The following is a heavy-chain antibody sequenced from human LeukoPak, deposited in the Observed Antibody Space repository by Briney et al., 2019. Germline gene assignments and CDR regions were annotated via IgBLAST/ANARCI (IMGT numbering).Heavy chain of an antibody. Sequence: GGSLKLSCAASGFTFSGSAVHWVRQASGKGLEWVGRIRSKANSYATAYAASVKGRFTISRDDSKNTAYLQMNSLKTEDTAVYYCARDGYGSGSGDYWGQGTLVTVSS. CDR1: GFTFSGSA. CDR3: ARDGYGSGSGDY. J-gene: IGHJ4*02. CDR2: IRSKANSYAT. V-gene: IGHV3-73*01. D-gene: IGHD3-10*01.